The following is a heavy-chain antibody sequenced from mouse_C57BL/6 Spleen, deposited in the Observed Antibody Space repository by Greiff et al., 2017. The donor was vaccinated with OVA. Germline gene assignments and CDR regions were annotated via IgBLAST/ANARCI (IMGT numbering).Heavy chain of an antibody. CDR3: ARGGSSGYLGFAY. D-gene: IGHD3-2*02. V-gene: IGHV1-80*01. CDR1: GYAFSSYW. J-gene: IGHJ3*01. CDR2: IYPGDGDT. Sequence: VQLQQSGAELVKPGASVKISCKASGYAFSSYWMNWVKQRPGKGLEWIGQIYPGDGDTNYNGKFKGKATLTADKSSSTAYMPLSSLTSEDSAVYFCARGGSSGYLGFAYWGQGTLVTVSA.